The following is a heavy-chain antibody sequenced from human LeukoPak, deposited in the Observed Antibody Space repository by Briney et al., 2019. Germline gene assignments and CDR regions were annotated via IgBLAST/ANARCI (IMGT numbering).Heavy chain of an antibody. CDR2: VFSGDSDT. V-gene: IGHV5-51*01. CDR1: GYSSTSYR. J-gene: IGHJ5*02. CDR3: ARRYYGSGSYYNWFDP. D-gene: IGHD3-10*01. Sequence: GECLLISCKGSGYSSTSYRISWVGQMAGKGREWMGFVFSGDSDTRYSPSFQGQVTISADKSISTAYLQWSSLKASDTAMYYCARRYYGSGSYYNWFDPWGQGTLVTVSS.